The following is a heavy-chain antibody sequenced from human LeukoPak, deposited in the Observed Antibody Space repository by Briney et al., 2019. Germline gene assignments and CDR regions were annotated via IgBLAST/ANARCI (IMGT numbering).Heavy chain of an antibody. CDR3: ARVSGIAAAGSWFDP. CDR2: IYTSGST. CDR1: GGSISSYY. D-gene: IGHD6-13*01. J-gene: IGHJ5*02. V-gene: IGHV4-4*07. Sequence: SETLSLTCTVSGGSISSYYWSWIRQPAGKGLEWIGRIYTSGSTNYNPSLKSRVTMSVDTSKNQFSLKLSSVTAADTAVYYCARVSGIAAAGSWFDPWGQGTLVTVSS.